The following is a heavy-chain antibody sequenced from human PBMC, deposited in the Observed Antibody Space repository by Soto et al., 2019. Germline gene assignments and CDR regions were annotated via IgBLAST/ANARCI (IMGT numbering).Heavy chain of an antibody. Sequence: VASVKVSCKASGYTFTSYYMHWVRQAPGQGLEWMGIINPSGGSTSYAQKFQGRVTMTRDTSTSTVYMELSSLRSEDTAVYYCARAIFGYYSSSGLWPNWGQGTLVTVSS. V-gene: IGHV1-46*01. D-gene: IGHD3-22*01. CDR3: ARAIFGYYSSSGLWPN. CDR2: INPSGGST. CDR1: GYTFTSYY. J-gene: IGHJ4*02.